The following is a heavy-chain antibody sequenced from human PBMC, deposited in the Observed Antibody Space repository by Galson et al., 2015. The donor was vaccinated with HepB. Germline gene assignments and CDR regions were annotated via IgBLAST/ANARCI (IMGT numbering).Heavy chain of an antibody. D-gene: IGHD3-22*01. CDR3: ARRRYYDTSGYYSYGFDI. CDR1: GLMFSDHD. Sequence: SLRLSCAASGLMFSDHDMDWVRQAPGKGLEWVGRTGNRAKSYSTKYVASVKGRFTISRDDSKKSVYLQMNSLKMEDTAVYYCARRRYYDTSGYYSYGFDIWGQGTMVTVSS. CDR2: TGNRAKSYST. J-gene: IGHJ3*02. V-gene: IGHV3-72*01.